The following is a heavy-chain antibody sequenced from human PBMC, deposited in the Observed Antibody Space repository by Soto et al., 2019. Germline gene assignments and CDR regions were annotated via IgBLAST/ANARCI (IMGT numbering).Heavy chain of an antibody. V-gene: IGHV1-3*01. CDR1: EYTFTSYT. D-gene: IGHD4-4*01. J-gene: IGHJ4*02. Sequence: ASVKVSCKASEYTFTSYTMHWVRQAPGQRLEWMGWINGGNGNTKYSKKFQGRVTITRDTSASTAYMELSSLRSDDTAVYYCARELQGLYYFDYWGQGTLVIVSS. CDR2: INGGNGNT. CDR3: ARELQGLYYFDY.